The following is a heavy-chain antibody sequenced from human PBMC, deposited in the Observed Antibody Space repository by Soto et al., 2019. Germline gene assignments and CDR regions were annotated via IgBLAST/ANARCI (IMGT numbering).Heavy chain of an antibody. CDR3: ATPSAGQLVPTDVDY. D-gene: IGHD6-6*01. J-gene: IGHJ4*02. V-gene: IGHV4-39*01. CDR1: GGSISSSSYY. Sequence: QLQLQESGPGLVKPSETLSLTCTVSGGSISSSSYYWGWIRQPPGKGLEWIGSIYYSGSTYYNPSLKSRVTISVDTSKNQFSLKLSSVTAADTAVYYCATPSAGQLVPTDVDYWGQGTLVTVSS. CDR2: IYYSGST.